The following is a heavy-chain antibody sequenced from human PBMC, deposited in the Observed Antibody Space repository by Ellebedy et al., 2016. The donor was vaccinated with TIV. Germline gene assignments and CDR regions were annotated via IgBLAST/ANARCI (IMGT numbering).Heavy chain of an antibody. CDR3: ARDPLGYCSGGSCTNNWFDP. D-gene: IGHD2-15*01. CDR2: INVADAHT. Sequence: AASVKVSCEASGYTFTTFAIHWVRHAPGQSPEWKGWINVADAHTQYSQKFQGRVTFTRDTSANTVYIHLSSLRSEDSAVYYCARDPLGYCSGGSCTNNWFDPWGQGTLVTVAS. V-gene: IGHV1-3*01. J-gene: IGHJ5*02. CDR1: GYTFTTFA.